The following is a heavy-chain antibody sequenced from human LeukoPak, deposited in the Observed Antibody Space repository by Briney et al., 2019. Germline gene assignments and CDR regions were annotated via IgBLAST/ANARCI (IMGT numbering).Heavy chain of an antibody. D-gene: IGHD3-22*01. CDR2: ISYDGSNK. J-gene: IGHJ4*02. CDR3: ARPPYYYDSSGYTALFDY. Sequence: GGSLRLSCAASGFTFSSYAMHWVRQAPGEGLEWVAVISYDGSNKYYADSVKGRFTISRDNSKNTLYLQMNSLRAEDTAVYYCARPPYYYDSSGYTALFDYWGQGTLVTVSS. V-gene: IGHV3-30-3*01. CDR1: GFTFSSYA.